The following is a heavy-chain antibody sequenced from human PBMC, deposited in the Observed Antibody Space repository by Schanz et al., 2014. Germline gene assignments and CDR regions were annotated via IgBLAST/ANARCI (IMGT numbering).Heavy chain of an antibody. CDR3: ARGYGDSRTDF. D-gene: IGHD4-17*01. CDR2: INPSGGST. Sequence: QVQLVQSGAEVKKPGASVKVSCKASGYTFTSDSMHWVRQAPGQGLEWMGMINPSGGSTTYAQKCQGRVTMTRDTSTSTVYMELSSLRSEDTAVYYCARGYGDSRTDFWGQGTLVTVSS. J-gene: IGHJ4*02. V-gene: IGHV1-46*01. CDR1: GYTFTSDS.